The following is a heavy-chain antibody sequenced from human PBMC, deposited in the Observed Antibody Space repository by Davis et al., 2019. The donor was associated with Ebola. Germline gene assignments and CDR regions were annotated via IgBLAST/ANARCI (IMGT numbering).Heavy chain of an antibody. CDR1: GGSISSSSYY. J-gene: IGHJ6*02. CDR2: IYYSGST. V-gene: IGHV4-39*01. CDR3: ARQRGIVVVPAAISWYYGMDV. D-gene: IGHD2-2*01. Sequence: SEILSLTCTVSGGSISSSSYYWGWIRQPPGKGLEWIGSIYYSGSTYYNPSLKSRVTISVDTSKNQFSLKLSSVTAADTAVYYCARQRGIVVVPAAISWYYGMDVWGQGTTVTVSS.